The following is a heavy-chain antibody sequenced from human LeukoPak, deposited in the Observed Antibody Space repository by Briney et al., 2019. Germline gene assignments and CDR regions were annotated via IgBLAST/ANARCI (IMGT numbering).Heavy chain of an antibody. CDR2: IPASGSTT. Sequence: GGSLRLSCAASGFNFNSYSLTWVRQAPGKGLEWLAYIPASGSTTFSADSVEGRFTLSRDDAKNSLYLQMNSLRVDDSAVYYCARERNRERDVWGQGTTVTVSS. V-gene: IGHV3-48*04. D-gene: IGHD3-16*02. CDR1: GFNFNSYS. J-gene: IGHJ6*02. CDR3: ARERNRERDV.